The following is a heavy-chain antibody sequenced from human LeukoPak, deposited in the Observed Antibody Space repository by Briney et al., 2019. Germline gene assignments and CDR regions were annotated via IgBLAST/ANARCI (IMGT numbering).Heavy chain of an antibody. Sequence: GGSLRLSCAASGFTFSSYWMHWVRQVPGKGLVWVSRINSDGGSTSYADSVKGRFTISRDNAKNTLYVQMDSLRAEDTAVYYCSTGSGHAFDIWGRGTMVTVSS. CDR3: STGSGHAFDI. CDR2: INSDGGST. CDR1: GFTFSSYW. D-gene: IGHD3-10*01. V-gene: IGHV3-74*01. J-gene: IGHJ3*02.